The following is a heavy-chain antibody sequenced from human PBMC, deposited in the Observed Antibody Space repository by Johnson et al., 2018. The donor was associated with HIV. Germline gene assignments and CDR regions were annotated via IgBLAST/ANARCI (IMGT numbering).Heavy chain of an antibody. Sequence: EVLLLESGGGLVQPGGSLRLSCAASGFTFSSYWMHWVRQAPGKGLVWVSRINSDGSSTSYADSVKGRFTISRDNAKNTLYLQMNSLRAEDTAVYYCARNLWGSYRHDAFDIWGQGTMVTVSS. D-gene: IGHD3-16*02. CDR2: INSDGSST. V-gene: IGHV3-74*02. CDR1: GFTFSSYW. J-gene: IGHJ3*02. CDR3: ARNLWGSYRHDAFDI.